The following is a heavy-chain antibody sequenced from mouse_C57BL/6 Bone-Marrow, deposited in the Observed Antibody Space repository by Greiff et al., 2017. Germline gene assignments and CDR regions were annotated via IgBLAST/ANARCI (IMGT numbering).Heavy chain of an antibody. D-gene: IGHD1-1*01. CDR3: ARGDYYGSSPDY. CDR1: GYAFSSYW. CDR2: IYPGDGDT. Sequence: VQLQQSGAELVKPGASVKISCKASGYAFSSYWMNWVKQRPGTGLEWIGQIYPGDGDTNYNGKFKGKATLTADKSSSTAYMQLSSLTSEDSAVYFCARGDYYGSSPDYWGQGTTLTVSS. J-gene: IGHJ2*01. V-gene: IGHV1-80*01.